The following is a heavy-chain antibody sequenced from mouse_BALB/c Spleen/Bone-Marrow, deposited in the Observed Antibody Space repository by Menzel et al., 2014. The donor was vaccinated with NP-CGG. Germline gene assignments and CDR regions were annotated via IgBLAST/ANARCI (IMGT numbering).Heavy chain of an antibody. CDR2: INPSNGGI. J-gene: IGHJ2*01. CDR3: TRSTMITYFDY. D-gene: IGHD2-4*01. V-gene: IGHV1S81*02. Sequence: SGAELVKPGASVKLSCKASGYTFTSYYMYWVKQRPGQGLEWIGEINPSNGGINFNEKFKSKATLTVDKSSSTAYMQLSSLTSEDSAVYYCTRSTMITYFDYWGQGTALTVSS. CDR1: GYTFTSYY.